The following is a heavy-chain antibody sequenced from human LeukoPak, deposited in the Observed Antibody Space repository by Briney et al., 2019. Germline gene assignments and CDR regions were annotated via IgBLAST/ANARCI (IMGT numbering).Heavy chain of an antibody. CDR2: MSPNSGNT. CDR3: ARKLRIAAAGSP. V-gene: IGHV1-8*01. D-gene: IGHD6-13*01. Sequence: GASVKVSCKASGYTFTSYDINWVRQATGQGLEWMGWMSPNSGNTGYAQKFQGRVTMTRNTSISTAYMELSSLRSEDTAVYYCARKLRIAAAGSPWGQGTLVTVSS. J-gene: IGHJ5*02. CDR1: GYTFTSYD.